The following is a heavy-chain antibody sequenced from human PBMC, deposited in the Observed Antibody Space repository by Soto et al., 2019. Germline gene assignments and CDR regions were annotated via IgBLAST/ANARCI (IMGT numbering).Heavy chain of an antibody. CDR1: GFTVSNND. CDR3: AGVGNYIWV. J-gene: IGHJ4*02. D-gene: IGHD1-7*01. V-gene: IGHV3-66*01. Sequence: EVQLVESGGGLVQPGGSLRLSCAASGFTVSNNDMRWVRQAPGKGLEWVSLIYSGGATYYADSVKGRFTISRDNSKNTLDLKVNSLGAEDTAVYYCAGVGNYIWVGGQGILVTVSS. CDR2: IYSGGAT.